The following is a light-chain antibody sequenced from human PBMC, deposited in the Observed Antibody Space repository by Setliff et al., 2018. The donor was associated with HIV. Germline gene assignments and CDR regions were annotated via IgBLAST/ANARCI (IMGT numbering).Light chain of an antibody. CDR3: AAWDDSLLWV. V-gene: IGLV1-44*01. J-gene: IGLJ3*02. CDR1: SSNIGSNM. CDR2: SNS. Sequence: QSVLTQPPSASGTPGQRVTISCSGSSSNIGSNMVNWYQQLPGTAPKLLIYSNSQRPSGVPDRFSGSKSDTSASLAISGLQSEDEAEYYCAAWDDSLLWVFGGGTKVTVL.